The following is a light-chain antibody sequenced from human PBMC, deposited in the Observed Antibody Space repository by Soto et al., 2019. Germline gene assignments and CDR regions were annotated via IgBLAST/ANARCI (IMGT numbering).Light chain of an antibody. CDR2: DVS. V-gene: IGLV2-14*01. CDR3: SSYTSSRMRV. J-gene: IGLJ3*02. Sequence: QSALTQPASVSGSPGQSITISCTGTSSDVGAYNYVSWYQQHPGKAPKLMIYDVSNRPSGLSNRFSGSKSGSTASLTISGLQAEDEADYYCSSYTSSRMRVFGGGTKVTVL. CDR1: SSDVGAYNY.